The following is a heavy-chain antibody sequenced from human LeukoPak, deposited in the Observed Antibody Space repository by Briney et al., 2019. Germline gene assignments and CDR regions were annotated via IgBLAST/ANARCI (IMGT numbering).Heavy chain of an antibody. Sequence: SETLSLTCTVSGGSISPYYWSWIRHPPGKGLEWIGYTSYTGSTNYNPSLKSRVTISLDTSKNQFSLRLTSVTAADTAVYYCARDRSAGGTLDYWGQGTLGTVSS. CDR3: ARDRSAGGTLDY. V-gene: IGHV4-59*01. D-gene: IGHD1-14*01. CDR2: TSYTGST. J-gene: IGHJ4*02. CDR1: GGSISPYY.